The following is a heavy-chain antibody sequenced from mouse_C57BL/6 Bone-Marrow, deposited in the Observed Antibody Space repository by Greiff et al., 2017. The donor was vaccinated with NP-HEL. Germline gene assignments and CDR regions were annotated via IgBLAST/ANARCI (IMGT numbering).Heavy chain of an antibody. CDR2: INPNNGGT. J-gene: IGHJ3*01. CDR3: AMGGQLRLEAFAY. Sequence: VQLQQSGPELVKPGASVKISCKASGYTFTDYYMNWVKQSHGKSLEWIGDINPNNGGTSYNQKFKGKATLTVEKSSSTAYMELRSLTSEDSAVYYCAMGGQLRLEAFAYWGQGTLVTVSA. V-gene: IGHV1-26*01. CDR1: GYTFTDYY. D-gene: IGHD3-2*02.